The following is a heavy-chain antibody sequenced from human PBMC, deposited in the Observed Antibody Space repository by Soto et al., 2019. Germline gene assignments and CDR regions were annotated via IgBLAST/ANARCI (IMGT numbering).Heavy chain of an antibody. CDR2: MNPYTGKA. D-gene: IGHD6-25*01. Sequence: ASVKVSCKASGYTFTTSAINWVRQAPGQGLEWMGWMNPYTGKAGYAQKFQGRVTMTRDNSISTAYIDLSSLRSEDTAVYYCARRKERSGPNFFDYWGLGTMVAVSS. CDR3: ARRKERSGPNFFDY. V-gene: IGHV1-8*01. CDR1: GYTFTTSA. J-gene: IGHJ4*02.